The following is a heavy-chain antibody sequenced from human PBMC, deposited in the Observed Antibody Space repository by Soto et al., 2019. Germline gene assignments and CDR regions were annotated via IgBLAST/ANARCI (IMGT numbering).Heavy chain of an antibody. CDR2: IYWHDDK. Sequence: QITLMESGPPLVKPTQTLTLTCTFSGFSLSTSGVGVAWIRQPPGKALEWLALIYWHDDKRYRPSLETRLTITKDTSKNQVVLTMTNMDSVDTATYYCAYLPCSGGSCYWFSYSGMDVWGQGTTVTVSS. J-gene: IGHJ6*02. V-gene: IGHV2-5*01. CDR1: GFSLSTSGVG. D-gene: IGHD2-15*01. CDR3: AYLPCSGGSCYWFSYSGMDV.